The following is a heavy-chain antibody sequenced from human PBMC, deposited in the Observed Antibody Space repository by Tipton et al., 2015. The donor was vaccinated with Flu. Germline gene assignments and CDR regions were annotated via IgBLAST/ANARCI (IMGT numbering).Heavy chain of an antibody. CDR1: GFSLSDYW. J-gene: IGHJ5*02. D-gene: IGHD3-10*01. Sequence: SLRLSCTASGFSLSDYWMTWVRQAPGKGLEWVANINEDGTKIYYLDSVEGRFTISRDSAKNSLYLQLNSLRAEDTAVYYCVKKLYGAGSSWGQGTLVTVSS. CDR3: VKKLYGAGSS. CDR2: INEDGTKI. V-gene: IGHV3-7*01.